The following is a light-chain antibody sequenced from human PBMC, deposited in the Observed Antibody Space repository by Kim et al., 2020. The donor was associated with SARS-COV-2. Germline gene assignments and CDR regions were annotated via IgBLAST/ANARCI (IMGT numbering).Light chain of an antibody. V-gene: IGKV1-39*01. J-gene: IGKJ2*01. Sequence: DIQMTQSPSSLSASVGDRVTITCRASQSISNYLNWYQQKPGKPPKLLMYAASSLHSGVPSRFRGRGSGTDFTLTISSLQPEDFATYYCQQSYSTPHTFGQGTKLEI. CDR3: QQSYSTPHT. CDR2: AAS. CDR1: QSISNY.